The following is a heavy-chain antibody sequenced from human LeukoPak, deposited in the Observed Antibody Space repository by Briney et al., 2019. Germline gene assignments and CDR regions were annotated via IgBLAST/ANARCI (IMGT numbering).Heavy chain of an antibody. CDR2: ISAYNGNT. CDR1: GYTFTSYG. CDR3: ARDRVVGQWLVNELNPIDY. J-gene: IGHJ4*02. Sequence: ASVKVSCKASGYTFTSYGISWVRQAPGQGLEWMGWISAYNGNTNYAQKPQGRVTMTTDTSTSTAYMELRSLRSDDTAVYYCARDRVVGQWLVNELNPIDYWGQGTLVTVSS. D-gene: IGHD6-19*01. V-gene: IGHV1-18*01.